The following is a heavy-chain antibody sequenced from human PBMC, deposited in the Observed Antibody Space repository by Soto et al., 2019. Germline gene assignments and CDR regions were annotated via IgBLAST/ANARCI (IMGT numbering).Heavy chain of an antibody. J-gene: IGHJ4*02. CDR2: ISYDGSNK. CDR3: AKDPTGLWGYSSGPFDY. D-gene: IGHD5-18*01. V-gene: IGHV3-30*18. CDR1: GFTFGTYG. Sequence: QVQLVESGGGVVQPGRSLRLSCAASGFTFGTYGMHWVRQAPGKGLEWVAIISYDGSNKYYADSVKGRFTISRDNSKNTLYLQMNSLRAEDTAVYYCAKDPTGLWGYSSGPFDYWGQGTLVTVSS.